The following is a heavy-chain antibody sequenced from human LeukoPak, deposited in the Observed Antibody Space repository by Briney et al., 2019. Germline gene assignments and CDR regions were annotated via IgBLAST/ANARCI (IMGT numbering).Heavy chain of an antibody. V-gene: IGHV1-2*04. CDR2: INPNSGGT. CDR3: AREQRGSYDY. D-gene: IGHD1-26*01. CDR1: GYTFTGYY. Sequence: GGSLRLSCAASGYTFTGYYMHWVRQAPGQGLEWMGWINPNSGGTNYAQKFQGWVTMTRDTSISTAYMELSRLRSDDTAVYYCAREQRGSYDYWGQGTLVTVSS. J-gene: IGHJ4*02.